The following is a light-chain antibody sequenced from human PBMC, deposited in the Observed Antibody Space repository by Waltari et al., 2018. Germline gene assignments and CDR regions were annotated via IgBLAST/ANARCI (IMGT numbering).Light chain of an antibody. Sequence: DIQLTQSPSSLSASVGARVTITCRASQTISIYLNWYQQKPGKAPKLLIYAASTLQSGVPSRFSGSGSGTEFTLTISSLQPEDFATYYCQQSFSAPGVTFGGGTKVEIK. CDR3: QQSFSAPGVT. CDR1: QTISIY. CDR2: AAS. V-gene: IGKV1-39*01. J-gene: IGKJ4*01.